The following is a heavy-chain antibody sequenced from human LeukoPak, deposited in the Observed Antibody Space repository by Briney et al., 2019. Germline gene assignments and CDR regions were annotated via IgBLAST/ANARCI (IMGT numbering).Heavy chain of an antibody. CDR1: GGSISSYY. CDR2: IYYSGST. J-gene: IGHJ4*02. D-gene: IGHD3-10*01. V-gene: IGHV4-59*08. CDR3: ARLYDYGSGSYYSLDY. Sequence: SETLSLTCTVSGGSISSYYWSWIRQPPGKGLEWIGYIYYSGSTNYNPSLKSRVTISVDTSKNQFSLKLSSVTAADTAVYYCARLYDYGSGSYYSLDYWGQGTLVTVSS.